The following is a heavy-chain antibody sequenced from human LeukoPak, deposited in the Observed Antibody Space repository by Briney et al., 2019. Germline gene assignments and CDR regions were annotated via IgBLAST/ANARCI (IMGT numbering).Heavy chain of an antibody. CDR2: ISGSGGST. J-gene: IGHJ6*02. CDR3: SADLGEADGGYHYGLDV. CDR1: GFTFSDYA. V-gene: IGHV3-23*01. Sequence: GGSLRLSCAASGFTFSDYAMTWVRQAPGKGLEWVSAISGSGGSTYYADSVKGRFTISRDNSKNTGYLQFNSLRAEDTAVYYCSADLGEADGGYHYGLDVWGQGTTVTVSS. D-gene: IGHD4-17*01.